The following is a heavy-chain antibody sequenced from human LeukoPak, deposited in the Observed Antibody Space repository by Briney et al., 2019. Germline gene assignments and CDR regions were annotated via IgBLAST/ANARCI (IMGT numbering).Heavy chain of an antibody. V-gene: IGHV3-23*01. D-gene: IGHD3-16*01. CDR2: ISDSGGRT. CDR1: GITLSNYG. Sequence: GGSLRLSCAVSGITLSNYGMSWVRQAPGKGLEWVAGISDSGGRTNYADSVKGRFTISRDNPKNTLYLQMNSLRAEDTAVYYCAKLGGQEVHNYYVAVWGKGTTVAVSS. J-gene: IGHJ6*03. CDR3: AKLGGQEVHNYYVAV.